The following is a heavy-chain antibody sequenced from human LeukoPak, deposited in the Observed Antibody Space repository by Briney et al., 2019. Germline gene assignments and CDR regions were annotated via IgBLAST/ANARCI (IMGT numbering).Heavy chain of an antibody. Sequence: GGSLRLSCAASGFTFKLYWMHWVRQVPGKRPVWVSRINDDGSDTIYADSVRGRFTISRDDAKNTVYLQMNNLRAEDTAVYYCVRGGPSTWSWGQGTLVTVSS. CDR2: INDDGSDT. V-gene: IGHV3-74*01. J-gene: IGHJ5*02. CDR3: VRGGPSTWS. CDR1: GFTFKLYW. D-gene: IGHD2-15*01.